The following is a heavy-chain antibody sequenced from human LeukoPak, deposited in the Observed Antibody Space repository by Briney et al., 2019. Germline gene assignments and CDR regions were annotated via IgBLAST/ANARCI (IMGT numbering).Heavy chain of an antibody. Sequence: GGSLRLSCAASGFTFSSYSMNWVRQAPGKGLEWVSSISSSSSYIYYADSVKGRFTISRDNAKNSLYLQMNSLRAEVTAVYYCARVSSGWVDYWGQGTLVTVSS. D-gene: IGHD6-19*01. V-gene: IGHV3-21*01. CDR2: ISSSSSYI. J-gene: IGHJ4*02. CDR3: ARVSSGWVDY. CDR1: GFTFSSYS.